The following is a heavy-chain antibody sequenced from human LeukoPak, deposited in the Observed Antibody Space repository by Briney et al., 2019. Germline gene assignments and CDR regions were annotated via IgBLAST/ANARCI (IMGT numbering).Heavy chain of an antibody. CDR1: GYTFTNYY. CDR3: ASGGKYYSDSSGCFYYYYMDA. V-gene: IGHV1-18*04. D-gene: IGHD3-22*01. J-gene: IGHJ6*03. CDR2: ITPNNGNI. Sequence: GASVKVSCKASGYTFTNYYMHWLRQAPGQGLEGMGWITPNNGNINFAQKFQARFTMTTDTSTNTAYMEVRSLRSDDTAVYYCASGGKYYSDSSGCFYYYYMDAWGKGTTVTISS.